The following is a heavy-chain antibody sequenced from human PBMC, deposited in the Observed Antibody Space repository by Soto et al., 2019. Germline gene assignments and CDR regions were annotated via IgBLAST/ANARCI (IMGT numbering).Heavy chain of an antibody. D-gene: IGHD3-22*01. CDR2: IYYSGST. V-gene: IGHV4-30-4*01. CDR1: GGSISSGDNY. J-gene: IGHJ6*02. CDR3: AREIHDSSGYHGMDV. Sequence: QVQLQESGPGLVKPSQTLSLTCTVSGGSISSGDNYWNWIRQPPGKGLEWIGYIYYSGSTYYNPSLKSRVSISLDTSKNQFSLKVSFVTAADTAVYYCAREIHDSSGYHGMDVWGQGTTVTVSS.